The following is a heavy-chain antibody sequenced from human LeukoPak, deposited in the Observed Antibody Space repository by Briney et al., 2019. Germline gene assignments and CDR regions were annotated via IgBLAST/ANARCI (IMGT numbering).Heavy chain of an antibody. CDR2: INPNSGGT. D-gene: IGHD3-10*01. CDR1: GYTFTGYY. V-gene: IGHV1-2*02. Sequence: ASVKVSCKASGYTFTGYYMHWVRQAPGQGLEWMGWINPNSGGTNYAQKFQGRVTMTRDTSISTAYMELSRLRSDDTAVYYCATTRRITQASQLLWFGELLYPPAFDIWGQGTMVTVSS. J-gene: IGHJ3*02. CDR3: ATTRRITQASQLLWFGELLYPPAFDI.